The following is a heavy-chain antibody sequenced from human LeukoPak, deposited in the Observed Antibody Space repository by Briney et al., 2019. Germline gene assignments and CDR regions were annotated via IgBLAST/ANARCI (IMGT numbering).Heavy chain of an antibody. J-gene: IGHJ4*02. CDR3: ARDMNSYGSS. Sequence: GGSLRLSCEASGFTFSAYAMTWVRQAPGKGLEWVSGVSRSGDTTYYADSVKGRFTISRDNSKNTLYLQMNSLRDEDTAVYYCARDMNSYGSSWGQGTLVTVSS. CDR2: VSRSGDTT. D-gene: IGHD5-18*01. CDR1: GFTFSAYA. V-gene: IGHV3-23*01.